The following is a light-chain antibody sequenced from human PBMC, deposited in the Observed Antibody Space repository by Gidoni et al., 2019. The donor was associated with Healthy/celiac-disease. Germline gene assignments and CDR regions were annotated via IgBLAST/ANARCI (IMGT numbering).Light chain of an antibody. J-gene: IGKJ1*01. V-gene: IGKV1-39*01. Sequence: DMQMTQSPSSLSASVGDRVTITCRASQSISSYLNWYQQKPGKAPKLLIYAASSLQSGVPSRFSGSGSGTDFTLTISSLQPEDFATYYCQQSYSTPWTFXHXTKVEIK. CDR2: AAS. CDR1: QSISSY. CDR3: QQSYSTPWT.